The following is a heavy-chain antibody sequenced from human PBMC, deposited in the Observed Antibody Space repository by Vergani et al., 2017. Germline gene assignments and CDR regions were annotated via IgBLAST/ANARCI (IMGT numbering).Heavy chain of an antibody. Sequence: QVQLQESGPGLVKPSQTLSLTCTVSGGSISSGDYYWSWIRQPPGKGLEWIGYIYYSGSTYYNPSLKSRVTISVDTSKKQFSLKLSSVTAADTAVYYCARGVGYYYDSSGYYLDYWGQGTLVTVSS. CDR1: GGSISSGDYY. J-gene: IGHJ4*02. CDR3: ARGVGYYYDSSGYYLDY. V-gene: IGHV4-30-4*01. D-gene: IGHD3-22*01. CDR2: IYYSGST.